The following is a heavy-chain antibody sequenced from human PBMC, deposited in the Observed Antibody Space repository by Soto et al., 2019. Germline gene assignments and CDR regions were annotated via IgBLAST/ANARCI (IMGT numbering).Heavy chain of an antibody. CDR3: ARDKITGLFDY. D-gene: IGHD2-8*02. CDR1: GGSFSGYD. Sequence: QVQLQQWGAGLLKPSETLSLTCAVYGGSFSGYDWTWIRQPPGTGLEWIGEINHSGSSNYNPSLTSQLTISVDTSERQFSLKLTSVTAADTAVYYCARDKITGLFDYWGQGTLVTVSS. V-gene: IGHV4-34*01. CDR2: INHSGSS. J-gene: IGHJ4*02.